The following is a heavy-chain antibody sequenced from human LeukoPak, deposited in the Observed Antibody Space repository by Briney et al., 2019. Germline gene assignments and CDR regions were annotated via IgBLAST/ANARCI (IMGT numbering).Heavy chain of an antibody. CDR1: GGSFIGFH. CDR3: ARDRGFGELFFDY. V-gene: IGHV4-34*01. CDR2: INHSGST. Sequence: SETLSLTCAVYGGSFIGFHWNWIRQPPGKGLEWIGDINHSGSTNYNPSLTSRVTISVDTSKNQFSLKLSSVTAADTAVYYCARDRGFGELFFDYWGQGTLVTVSS. J-gene: IGHJ4*02. D-gene: IGHD3-10*01.